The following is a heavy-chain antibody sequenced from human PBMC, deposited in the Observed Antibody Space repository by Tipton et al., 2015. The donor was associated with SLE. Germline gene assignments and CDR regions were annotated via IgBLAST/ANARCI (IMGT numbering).Heavy chain of an antibody. CDR2: FYYSGGP. J-gene: IGHJ4*02. CDR1: GDSIASHY. V-gene: IGHV4-59*11. Sequence: LVKPSETLSLTCSVSGDSIASHYYSWLRQPPGKGLEWLGSFYYSGGPRYNPSFKSRLTMSVDTSKNQLSLNLYSVTAADTAVYYCAGAWQGYCSGGTCYVLDYWGQGTLVTVSS. CDR3: AGAWQGYCSGGTCYVLDY. D-gene: IGHD2-15*01.